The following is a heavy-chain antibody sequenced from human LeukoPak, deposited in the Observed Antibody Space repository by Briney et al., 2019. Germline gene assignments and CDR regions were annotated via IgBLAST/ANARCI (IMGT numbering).Heavy chain of an antibody. D-gene: IGHD3-10*01. CDR3: AREGFGDVT. Sequence: KPSETLSLTCTVSGGSISSYYWSWIRQPPGKGLEWIGYIYYSGSTNYNPSLKSRVTISVNTSKNQFSLKLSSVTAADTAVYYCAREGFGDVTWGQGTLVTVSS. CDR1: GGSISSYY. J-gene: IGHJ5*02. CDR2: IYYSGST. V-gene: IGHV4-59*01.